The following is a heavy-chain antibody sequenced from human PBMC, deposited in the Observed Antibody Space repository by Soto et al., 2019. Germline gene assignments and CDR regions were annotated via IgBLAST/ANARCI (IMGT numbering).Heavy chain of an antibody. J-gene: IGHJ4*02. CDR3: ARDSIAAAGTDY. Sequence: GASVKVSCKASGGTFSSYTIAWVRQAPGQGLEWMGETIPLFGTTNYVEKLQGRLTITADASTSTAYMELSSLRSEDTAMYYCARDSIAAAGTDYWGQGTLVTVSS. CDR2: TIPLFGTT. V-gene: IGHV1-69*13. D-gene: IGHD6-13*01. CDR1: GGTFSSYT.